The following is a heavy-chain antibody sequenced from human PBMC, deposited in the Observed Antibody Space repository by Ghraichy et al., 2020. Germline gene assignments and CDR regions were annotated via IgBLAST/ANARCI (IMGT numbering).Heavy chain of an antibody. D-gene: IGHD1-14*01. Sequence: ASVKVSCKATGHTFSGRYISWAQHTPGQGLERMGWISPNTGDTYYVQKFQGRVTMTRDTSISTAYMELNRVTSDDTAVYYCARGYFGMDVWGQGTTVTVSS. CDR3: ARGYFGMDV. CDR2: ISPNTGDT. V-gene: IGHV1-2*02. CDR1: GHTFSGRY. J-gene: IGHJ6*02.